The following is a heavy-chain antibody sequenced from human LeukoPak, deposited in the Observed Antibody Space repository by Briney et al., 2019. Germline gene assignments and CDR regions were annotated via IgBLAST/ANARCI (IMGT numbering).Heavy chain of an antibody. CDR2: ISSSGSTI. CDR1: GFTFSSYE. CDR3: ASLAAAGNDY. J-gene: IGHJ4*02. V-gene: IGHV3-48*03. Sequence: GGSLRRYCAASGFTFSSYEMNWVRQAPGKELEWVSYISSSGSTIYYADSVKGRFTISRDNAKNSLYLQMNSLRAEDTAVYYCASLAAAGNDYWGQGTLVTVSS. D-gene: IGHD6-13*01.